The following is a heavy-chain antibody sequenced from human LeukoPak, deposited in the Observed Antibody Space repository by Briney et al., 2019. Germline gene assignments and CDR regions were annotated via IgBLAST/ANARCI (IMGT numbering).Heavy chain of an antibody. J-gene: IGHJ4*02. D-gene: IGHD1/OR15-1a*01. V-gene: IGHV3-7*01. Sequence: GGSLRLSCAASGFTFSQYWMGWVRQAPGKGLDWMANIKEDGSEKYYVDSVKGRFTISRDNTKNSLYLEMNSLRAEDTAVYFCARDRENKANDYGGQGTLVTVSS. CDR3: ARDRENKANDY. CDR1: GFTFSQYW. CDR2: IKEDGSEK.